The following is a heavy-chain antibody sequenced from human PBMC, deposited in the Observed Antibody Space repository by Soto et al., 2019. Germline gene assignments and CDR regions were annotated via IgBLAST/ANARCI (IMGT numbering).Heavy chain of an antibody. J-gene: IGHJ4*02. CDR1: GGTFSSYA. CDR3: ARFYYYDSSGPAYYFDY. CDR2: IIPIFGTA. V-gene: IGHV1-69*13. Sequence: GASVKVSCKASGGTFSSYAISWLRQAPGQGLEWMGGIIPIFGTANYAQKFQGRVTITADESTSTAYMELSSLRSEDTAVYYCARFYYYDSSGPAYYFDYWGQGTLVTVSS. D-gene: IGHD3-22*01.